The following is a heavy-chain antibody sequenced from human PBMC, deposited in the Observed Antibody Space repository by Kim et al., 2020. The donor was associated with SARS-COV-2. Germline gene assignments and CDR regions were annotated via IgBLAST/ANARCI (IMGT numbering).Heavy chain of an antibody. D-gene: IGHD3-22*01. CDR3: AKDLGLGYDSSGDY. CDR1: GFTFSNYA. CDR2: ISGSGGST. Sequence: GGSLRLSCAASGFTFSNYAMSWVRQAPGKGLEWVSTISGSGGSTYYADSVKGRFTISRDYSKNTLYLQMNSLRAEDTAIYYCAKDLGLGYDSSGDYWGQGILVTVSS. V-gene: IGHV3-23*01. J-gene: IGHJ4*02.